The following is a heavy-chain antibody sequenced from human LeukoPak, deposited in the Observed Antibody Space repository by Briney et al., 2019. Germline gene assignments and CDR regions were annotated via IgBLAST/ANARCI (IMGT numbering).Heavy chain of an antibody. D-gene: IGHD2/OR15-2a*01. CDR1: GFTFSDYY. CDR2: ISSGGSTI. Sequence: GGSLRLSCAVSGFTFSDYYMSWFRQAPGKGLEWVSYISSGGSTISHADSVKGRFTISRDNAENSLYLQMNSLRAEDTAVYYCARRAISGRCFDYWGQGTLVTVSS. CDR3: ARRAISGRCFDY. J-gene: IGHJ4*02. V-gene: IGHV3-11*01.